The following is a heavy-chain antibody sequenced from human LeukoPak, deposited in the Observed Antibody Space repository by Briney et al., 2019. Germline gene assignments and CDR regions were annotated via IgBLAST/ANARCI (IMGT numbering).Heavy chain of an antibody. J-gene: IGHJ5*02. D-gene: IGHD2-15*01. CDR2: INHSGST. V-gene: IGHV4-34*01. CDR1: GGSFSGYY. CDR3: ARGVSERLGQHIVVVVDARHNWFDP. Sequence: SETLSLTCAVYGGSFSGYYWSWVRQPPGKGLEWIGEINHSGSTNYNPSLTSRVTLSVDTSKNQFSLKLSSVTASDTAVYYCARGVSERLGQHIVVVVDARHNWFDPWGQGTLVTVSS.